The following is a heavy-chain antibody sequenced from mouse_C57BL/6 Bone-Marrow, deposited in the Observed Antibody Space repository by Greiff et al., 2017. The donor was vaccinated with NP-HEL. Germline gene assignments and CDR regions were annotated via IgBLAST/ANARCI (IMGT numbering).Heavy chain of an antibody. J-gene: IGHJ3*01. CDR2: FYPGSGSI. V-gene: IGHV1-62-2*01. Sequence: QVQLQQSGAELVKPGASVKLSCKASGYTFTVYTIHWVKQRSGQGLEWIGWFYPGSGSIKYNEKFKDKATLTADKSSSTVYMELSRLTSEDSAVYFCARHDYYGNYVGTWFAYWGQGTLVTVSA. D-gene: IGHD2-1*01. CDR1: GYTFTVYT. CDR3: ARHDYYGNYVGTWFAY.